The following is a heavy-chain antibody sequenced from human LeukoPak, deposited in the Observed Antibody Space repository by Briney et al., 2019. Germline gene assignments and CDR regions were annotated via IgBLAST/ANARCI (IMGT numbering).Heavy chain of an antibody. CDR3: VRVMLGSSKFFDL. V-gene: IGHV3-72*01. Sequence: GGSLRLSCAGSGFTFSHYYIDWVRQAPGKGLEWVARIRNKANSYSIEYAASMNGRFTISRDDSKNSVYLQMNSLKSEDTADYYCVRVMLGSSKFFDLWGRGTLVTVSS. D-gene: IGHD1-26*01. J-gene: IGHJ2*01. CDR1: GFTFSHYY. CDR2: IRNKANSYSI.